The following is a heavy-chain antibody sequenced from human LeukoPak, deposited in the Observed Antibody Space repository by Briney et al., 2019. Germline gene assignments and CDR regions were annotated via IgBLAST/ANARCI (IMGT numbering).Heavy chain of an antibody. D-gene: IGHD3-3*01. Sequence: ASVKVSCKASGYTFTGYYMHWVRQAPGQGLEWMGWINPNSGGTNYAQKFQGRVTMTRDTSISTAYMELSRLRSDDTAVYYCARLVAFLEDAFDIWGQGTMVTVSS. V-gene: IGHV1-2*02. J-gene: IGHJ3*02. CDR1: GYTFTGYY. CDR2: INPNSGGT. CDR3: ARLVAFLEDAFDI.